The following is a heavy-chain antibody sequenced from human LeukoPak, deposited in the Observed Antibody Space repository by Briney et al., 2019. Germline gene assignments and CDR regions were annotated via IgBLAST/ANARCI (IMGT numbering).Heavy chain of an antibody. V-gene: IGHV1-18*01. CDR1: GYTFTSYG. D-gene: IGHD2-2*01. CDR2: ISAYNGNT. CDR3: ARVRRYCSGTSCSNWFDP. J-gene: IGHJ5*02. Sequence: ASVKVSCKASGYTFTSYGISWVRQAPGQGLEWMGWISAYNGNTNYAQKLQGRVTMTTDTSTSTAYMELRSLRSDDTAVYYCARVRRYCSGTSCSNWFDPWGQGTLVTVSS.